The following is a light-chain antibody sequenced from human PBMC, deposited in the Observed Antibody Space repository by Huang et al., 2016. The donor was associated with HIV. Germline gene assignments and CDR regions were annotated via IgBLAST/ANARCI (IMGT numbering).Light chain of an antibody. CDR3: QHYNDWPRT. CDR2: ATS. CDR1: QSLSGN. J-gene: IGKJ2*01. Sequence: EIVMTQSPATLSVSPGETVALSCRASQSLSGNLAWYQHKPGQTPRLLIYATSIRAAGGPGRFSGSGSGSEFTLTISSLLSEDSAVYYCQHYNDWPRTFGQGTKLEIK. V-gene: IGKV3D-15*01.